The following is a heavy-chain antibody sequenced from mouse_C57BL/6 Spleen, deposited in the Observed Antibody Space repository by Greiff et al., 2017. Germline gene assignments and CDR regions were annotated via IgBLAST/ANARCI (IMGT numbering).Heavy chain of an antibody. D-gene: IGHD2-3*01. CDR3: ARSRDGYFYYFGY. CDR1: GYAFSSYW. J-gene: IGHJ2*01. CDR2: IYPGDGDT. Sequence: VQLQQSGAELVKPGASVKISCKASGYAFSSYWMNWVKQRPGKGLEWIGQIYPGDGDTNYNGKFKGKAPLTADKSSSTAYMQLSSLTSEDSAVYFCARSRDGYFYYFGYWGQGTTLTVSS. V-gene: IGHV1-80*01.